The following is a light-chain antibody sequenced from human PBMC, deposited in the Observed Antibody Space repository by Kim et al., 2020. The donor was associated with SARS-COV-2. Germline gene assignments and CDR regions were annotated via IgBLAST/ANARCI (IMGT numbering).Light chain of an antibody. CDR1: SSNNGAGYD. V-gene: IGLV1-40*01. CDR3: QSYNSSLSGSGV. J-gene: IGLJ1*01. Sequence: RVPITSTGSSSNNGAGYDVHSYQQLPGTAAKLLIYGNSNRPSGVPDRFSGSKSGASASLAITGLQAEDEADYYCQSYNSSLSGSGVFGTGTKVTVL. CDR2: GNS.